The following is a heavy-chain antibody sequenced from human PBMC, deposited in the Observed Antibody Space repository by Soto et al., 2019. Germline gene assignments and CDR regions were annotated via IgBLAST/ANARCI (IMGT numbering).Heavy chain of an antibody. V-gene: IGHV1-3*01. CDR3: ARVGHYYYGMDV. D-gene: IGHD3-3*01. Sequence: QVQLVQSGAEVKKPGASVKVSCKASGYTFTTYVMHWVRQAPGQRLEWMGGVNAGNDNTKYSQKFQGRVTITRDTSASTVYMELSSLSTEDTAVYYCARVGHYYYGMDVWGQGTTVTVSS. J-gene: IGHJ6*02. CDR2: VNAGNDNT. CDR1: GYTFTTYV.